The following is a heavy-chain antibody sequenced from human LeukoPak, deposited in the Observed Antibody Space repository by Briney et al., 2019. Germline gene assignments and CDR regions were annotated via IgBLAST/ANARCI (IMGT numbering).Heavy chain of an antibody. Sequence: WASVKVSCKASGYTFTSYGISWVRQAPGQGLEWMGWINTNTGKPVYAQGLTGRFVFSWDTSVSTAYLQISSLKTEDTGIYFCTSVIVGATAPWFDPWGQGTPVTVSS. CDR3: TSVIVGATAPWFDP. CDR1: GYTFTSYG. CDR2: INTNTGKP. D-gene: IGHD1-26*01. V-gene: IGHV7-4-1*02. J-gene: IGHJ5*02.